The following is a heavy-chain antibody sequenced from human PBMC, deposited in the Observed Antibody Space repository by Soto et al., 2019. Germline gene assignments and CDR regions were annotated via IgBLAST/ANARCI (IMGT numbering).Heavy chain of an antibody. D-gene: IGHD4-17*01. CDR1: GGSISSYY. Sequence: PSETLSLTCTVSGGSISSYYWSWIRQPPGKGLEWIGYIYYSGSTNYNPSLKSRVTISVDTSKNQFSLKLSSVTAADTAVYYCAREAVTVTSNYSYYMDVGGKGTTV. V-gene: IGHV4-59*12. J-gene: IGHJ6*03. CDR3: AREAVTVTSNYSYYMDV. CDR2: IYYSGST.